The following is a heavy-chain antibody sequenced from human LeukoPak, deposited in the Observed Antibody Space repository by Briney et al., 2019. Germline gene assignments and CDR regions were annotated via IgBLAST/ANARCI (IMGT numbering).Heavy chain of an antibody. Sequence: ASVKVSCXTSGGTLNSYTFSWVRQAPGQGLEWMGRIIPIFGTTNYAQRFQERVTISADESTGTIYMDLNSLRSDDTAVYYCARGTVSAPKAPLDSWGQGALVTVSS. CDR1: GGTLNSYT. CDR3: ARGTVSAPKAPLDS. V-gene: IGHV1-69*13. CDR2: IIPIFGTT. D-gene: IGHD3-3*01. J-gene: IGHJ4*02.